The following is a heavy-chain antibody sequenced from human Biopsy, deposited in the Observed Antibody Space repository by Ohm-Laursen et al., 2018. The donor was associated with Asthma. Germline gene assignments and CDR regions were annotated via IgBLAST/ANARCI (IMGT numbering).Heavy chain of an antibody. CDR1: GGSITSSSYY. CDR2: MYYSGSP. Sequence: TLSLTCTVSGGSITSSSYYWGWIRQPPGKGMEWIGSMYYSGSPYYHPSLKSRATISVDTSKNQLSLKMSSATAADTAVYFCVRHQYSSSWSTFDYWGQGALVTVSS. J-gene: IGHJ4*02. V-gene: IGHV4-39*01. D-gene: IGHD3-22*01. CDR3: VRHQYSSSWSTFDY.